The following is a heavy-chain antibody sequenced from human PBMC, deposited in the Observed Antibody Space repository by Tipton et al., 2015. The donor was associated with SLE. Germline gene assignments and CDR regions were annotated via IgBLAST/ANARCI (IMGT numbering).Heavy chain of an antibody. D-gene: IGHD4-17*01. V-gene: IGHV4-30-2*01. CDR2: IYHSGST. CDR3: ASRGSYGDYEVY. J-gene: IGHJ4*02. Sequence: TLSLTCAVSGGSISSGGYSWSWIRQPPGKGLEWIGYIYHSGSTYYNPSLKSRVTISVDTSKNQFSLKLSSVTAADTAVYYCASRGSYGDYEVYWGQGTLVTVSS. CDR1: GGSISSGGYS.